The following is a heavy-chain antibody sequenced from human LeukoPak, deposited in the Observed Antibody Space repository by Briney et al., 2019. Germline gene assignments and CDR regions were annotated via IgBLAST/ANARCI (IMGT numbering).Heavy chain of an antibody. V-gene: IGHV3-7*01. CDR2: INQDGSER. CDR1: GFTFSNYY. CDR3: ARDYGGSSPFDY. J-gene: IGHJ4*02. Sequence: GGSLRLSCAASGFTFSNYYMSCVRQDPGKGLEWVANINQDGSERFYGDSVKGRFTISRDNAKNSLYLHMNSLRAEDTAVYYCARDYGGSSPFDYWGQGTLVTVSS. D-gene: IGHD4-23*01.